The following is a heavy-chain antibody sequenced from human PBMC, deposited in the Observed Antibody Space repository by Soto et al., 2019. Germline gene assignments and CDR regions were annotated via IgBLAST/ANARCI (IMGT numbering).Heavy chain of an antibody. V-gene: IGHV4-4*02. CDR2: IYHTGST. D-gene: IGHD2-2*01. Sequence: PSETLSLTCAVSGGSVSNTNWWSWVRQPPGKGLEWIGEIYHTGSTNYNPSLKSRVTMSVDKSKNQFSLKLNSLTAADTAVYYCARGGCDDLGYWGQGTLVTVSS. CDR3: ARGGCDDLGY. J-gene: IGHJ4*02. CDR1: GGSVSNTNW.